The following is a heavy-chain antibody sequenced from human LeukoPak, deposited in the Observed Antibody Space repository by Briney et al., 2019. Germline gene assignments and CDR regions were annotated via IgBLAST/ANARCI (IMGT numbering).Heavy chain of an antibody. CDR2: ISGGGDTT. CDR3: AKAQEYYDVLTGNTRPSYGFDY. J-gene: IGHJ4*02. D-gene: IGHD3-9*01. CDR1: GFTFSNDA. V-gene: IGHV3-23*01. Sequence: GGSLRLSCAASGFTFSNDAMSWARRAPGKGLEWVSTISGGGDTTYYADSVKSRFTSSRDNSKTTLFLQMNSLRAEDTAVYYCAKAQEYYDVLTGNTRPSYGFDYWGQGDLVTVSS.